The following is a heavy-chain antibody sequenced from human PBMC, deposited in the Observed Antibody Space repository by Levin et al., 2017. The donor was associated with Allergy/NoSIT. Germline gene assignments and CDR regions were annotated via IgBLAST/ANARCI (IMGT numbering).Heavy chain of an antibody. Sequence: GGSLRLSCAASGFTFSSYSMHWVRQAPGKGLEWVALISYDGNDKYYADSVKGRFTISRDNSQNMLYLQMNSPRAEDTAVYYCGRVGGYSGSYSFDYRGQGTLVTVSS. CDR1: GFTFSSYS. CDR3: GRVGGYSGSYSFDY. CDR2: ISYDGNDK. V-gene: IGHV3-30*04. D-gene: IGHD1-26*01. J-gene: IGHJ4*02.